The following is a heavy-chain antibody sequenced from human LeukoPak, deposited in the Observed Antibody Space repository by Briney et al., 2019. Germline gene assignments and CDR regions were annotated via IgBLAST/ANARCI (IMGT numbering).Heavy chain of an antibody. V-gene: IGHV4-34*01. J-gene: IGHJ4*02. CDR1: GGSYSGYY. CDR2: INHSGST. D-gene: IGHD3-22*01. CDR3: ARDRYYYDSSARYFDY. Sequence: SETLSLTCAVYGGSYSGYYWSWIRQPPGKGLECIGEINHSGSTNYNPSLKSRVTISVDTSQNQFSQKLSSVTAADTAVYYCARDRYYYDSSARYFDYWGQGTLVTVSS.